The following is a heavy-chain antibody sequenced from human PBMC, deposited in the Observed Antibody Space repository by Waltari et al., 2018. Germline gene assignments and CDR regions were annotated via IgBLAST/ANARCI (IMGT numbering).Heavy chain of an antibody. CDR1: GGSFSGYY. CDR2: INHSGST. Sequence: QVQLQQWGAVLLKPSETLSLTCAVYGGSFSGYYWRWIRQPPGKGLEWIGEINHSGSTNYNPSLKSRVTISVDTSKNQFSLKLSSVTAADTAVYYCARRYPYDFWSGSEWYFDLWGRGTLVTVSS. V-gene: IGHV4-34*01. CDR3: ARRYPYDFWSGSEWYFDL. J-gene: IGHJ2*01. D-gene: IGHD3-3*01.